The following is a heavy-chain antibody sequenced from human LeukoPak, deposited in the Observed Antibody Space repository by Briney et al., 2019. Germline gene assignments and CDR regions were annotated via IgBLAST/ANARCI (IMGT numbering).Heavy chain of an antibody. V-gene: IGHV3-7*03. CDR3: AREVVATASAFDC. J-gene: IGHJ4*02. Sequence: GGSLRLSCAASGFTFGSCWMNWVRQTPGKGLEWVANIKDDGSVKNHVDSLKGRFSISRDNARNSLYLQISSLRAEDTAVYYCAREVVATASAFDCWGQGTLVTVSS. CDR2: IKDDGSVK. D-gene: IGHD2-21*01. CDR1: GFTFGSCW.